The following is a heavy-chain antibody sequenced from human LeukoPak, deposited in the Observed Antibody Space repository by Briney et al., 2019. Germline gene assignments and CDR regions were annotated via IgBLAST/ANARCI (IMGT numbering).Heavy chain of an antibody. V-gene: IGHV3-23*01. CDR1: GFTFSSYA. CDR2: ISDSGGKT. D-gene: IGHD1-26*01. J-gene: IGHJ4*02. Sequence: GWSVRLSCAASGFTFSSYAMSWGRQVPGKGLDWVSAISDSGGKTYYADFVSSRFNISRDNSKNTLYLQMNSLRAEDTAMYFCAKDAGRSDVDYFDYWGQGTLVTVSS. CDR3: AKDAGRSDVDYFDY.